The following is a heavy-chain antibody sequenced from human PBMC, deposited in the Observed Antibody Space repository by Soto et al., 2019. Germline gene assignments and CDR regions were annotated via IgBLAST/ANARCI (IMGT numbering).Heavy chain of an antibody. CDR1: GYTFNMYT. J-gene: IGHJ4*02. CDR3: AREISVVRAAMDYLDF. V-gene: IGHV1-3*01. Sequence: GASVKVSCKASGYTFNMYTIHWVRQAPGQRLEWMGWINAGNGNTKYSPKFQGRVTITRDTSATTVYMELSSLRSEDTAVYRCAREISVVRAAMDYLDFWGQGTLVTVSS. CDR2: INAGNGNT. D-gene: IGHD2-2*01.